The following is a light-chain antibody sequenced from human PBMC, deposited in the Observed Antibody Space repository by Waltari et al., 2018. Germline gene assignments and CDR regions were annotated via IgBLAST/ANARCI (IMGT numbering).Light chain of an antibody. V-gene: IGLV3-1*01. J-gene: IGLJ2*01. CDR1: KLGDKY. CDR2: QDT. Sequence: SYVLTQPNSVSVAPGQTASISCSGDKLGDKYACWYQQKPGQSPVLVIHQDTKRPSGIPERFSGSNSGNTTTLTISGTQAIDEADYYCQAWDRGYARVFGGGTKLTVL. CDR3: QAWDRGYARV.